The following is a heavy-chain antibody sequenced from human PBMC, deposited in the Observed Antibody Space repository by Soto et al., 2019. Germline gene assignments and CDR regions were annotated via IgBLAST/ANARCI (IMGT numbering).Heavy chain of an antibody. CDR2: FDPEDGET. Sequence: ASVKVSCKVSGYTLTELSMHWVRQAPGKGLEWMGGFDPEDGETIYAQKFQGRVTMTEDTSTDTAYMELGSLRSEDTAVYYCATTFSIALPLWWSTGGRWFDPWGQGTLVTVSS. J-gene: IGHJ5*02. V-gene: IGHV1-24*01. CDR3: ATTFSIALPLWWSTGGRWFDP. CDR1: GYTLTELS. D-gene: IGHD5-18*01.